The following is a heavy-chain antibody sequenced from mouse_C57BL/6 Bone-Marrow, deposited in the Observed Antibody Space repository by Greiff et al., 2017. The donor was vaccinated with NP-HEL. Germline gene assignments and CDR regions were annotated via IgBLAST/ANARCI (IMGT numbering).Heavy chain of an antibody. Sequence: EVKLVESGGGLVKPGGSLKLSCAASGFTFSSYAMSWVRQTPEKRLEWVATISDGGSYTYYPDNVKGRFTISRDNAKNNLYLQKSHLKAEDTAMYYCARDRGWLLRYWYFDVWGTGTTVTVSS. J-gene: IGHJ1*03. D-gene: IGHD2-3*01. V-gene: IGHV5-4*01. CDR2: ISDGGSYT. CDR1: GFTFSSYA. CDR3: ARDRGWLLRYWYFDV.